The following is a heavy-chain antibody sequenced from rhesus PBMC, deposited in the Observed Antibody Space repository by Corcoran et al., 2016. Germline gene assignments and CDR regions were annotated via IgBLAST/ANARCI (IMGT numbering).Heavy chain of an antibody. D-gene: IGHD6-25*01. CDR2: ISYSGST. J-gene: IGHJ4*01. CDR3: ARPTGLYSGSWNLFDY. Sequence: QVQLQESGQGLVKPSETLSLTCAASGGPISSSYNSWSWIRQAPGKGLEWDGYISYSGSTSYNPSLKSRVTISRDTSKNQFSLKLSSVTAADTAVYYCARPTGLYSGSWNLFDYWGQGVLVTVSS. V-gene: IGHV4-122*02. CDR1: GGPISSSYNS.